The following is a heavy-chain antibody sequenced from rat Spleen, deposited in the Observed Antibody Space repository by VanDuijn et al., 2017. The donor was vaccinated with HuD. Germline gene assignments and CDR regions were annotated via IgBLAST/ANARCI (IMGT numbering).Heavy chain of an antibody. J-gene: IGHJ4*01. CDR1: GFTFSDYY. CDR2: ISSDGRRT. CDR3: AGLGQWGVMDS. D-gene: IGHD1-1*01. V-gene: IGHV5-29*01. Sequence: EFHLVESDGGLVQPGRSLKLSCAASGFTFSDYYMAWVRQAPTKGLEWVATISSDGRRTYYRDSVKGRFTISRDNAKSTLYLQRDSQRSEDTASEYCAGLGQWGVMDSWGQGDSVTVSS.